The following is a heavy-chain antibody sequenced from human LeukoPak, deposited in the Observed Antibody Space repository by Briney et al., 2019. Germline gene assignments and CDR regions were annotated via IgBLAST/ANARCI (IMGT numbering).Heavy chain of an antibody. Sequence: ASVTVSCKASGYTFTSYGISWVRQAPGQGLEWMGWISTFNGYTYYAQKIQGRVTMTTDTSTSTAYMELRGLRSDDTAVYYCARGSYSDCWGLGTLVTVSS. J-gene: IGHJ4*02. D-gene: IGHD1-26*01. CDR2: ISTFNGYT. V-gene: IGHV1-18*04. CDR1: GYTFTSYG. CDR3: ARGSYSDC.